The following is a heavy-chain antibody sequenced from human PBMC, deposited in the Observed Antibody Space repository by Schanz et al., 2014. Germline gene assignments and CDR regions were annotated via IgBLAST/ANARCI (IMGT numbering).Heavy chain of an antibody. J-gene: IGHJ4*02. CDR2: ISPYNGNT. Sequence: QVQLVQSGAEVKKPGASVKVSCKASGYTFTSYGISWVRQAPGQGLEWMGWISPYNGNTNYAQKLQGRVTMTADTSTSTAYMDLRSLRSDDTAVYYCARDYYDSSGYYYCDYWGQGTLXTGSS. CDR1: GYTFTSYG. V-gene: IGHV1-18*01. D-gene: IGHD3-22*01. CDR3: ARDYYDSSGYYYCDY.